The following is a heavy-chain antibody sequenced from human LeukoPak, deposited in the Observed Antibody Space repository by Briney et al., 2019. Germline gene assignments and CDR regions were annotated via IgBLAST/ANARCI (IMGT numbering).Heavy chain of an antibody. CDR2: INPKSGGT. D-gene: IGHD3-16*02. CDR1: GYTFTDYH. CDR3: ATATQTPIEYYFDY. V-gene: IGHV1-2*02. Sequence: GASVKVSRKASGYTFTDYHVHWVRQAPGQGLEWLGWINPKSGGTNYAQRFQGRITMTRDTSIGTAYMELSRLRSDDTAVYFCATATQTPIEYYFDYWGQGTLVTVSS. J-gene: IGHJ4*02.